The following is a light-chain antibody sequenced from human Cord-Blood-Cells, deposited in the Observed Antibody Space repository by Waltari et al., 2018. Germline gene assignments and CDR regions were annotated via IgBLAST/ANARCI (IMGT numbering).Light chain of an antibody. CDR2: GAS. V-gene: IGKV3-15*01. J-gene: IGKJ4*01. Sequence: EIVMTQSPATLSVSPGGRATLSCRASQSGSSNLAWYQQKPGQAPRLLIYGASTRATGIPARFSGSVSGTEFTLTISSLQSEDFAVYYCQQYNNWPPLTFGGGTKVEIK. CDR3: QQYNNWPPLT. CDR1: QSGSSN.